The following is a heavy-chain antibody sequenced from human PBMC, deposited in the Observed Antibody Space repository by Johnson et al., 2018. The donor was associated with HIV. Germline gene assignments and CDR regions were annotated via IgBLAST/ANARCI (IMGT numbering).Heavy chain of an antibody. Sequence: QVQLVESGGGVVQPGRSLRLSCAASGFTFSSYAMHWVRQAPGKGLEWVAVISYDGSNKYYADSVKGRFTISRDNSKNTLYLQMNSLRAEDTAVYYCATYMEAYCSGGSCYSAAFDIWGQGTMVTVSS. CDR2: ISYDGSNK. D-gene: IGHD2-15*01. CDR1: GFTFSSYA. V-gene: IGHV3-30-3*01. J-gene: IGHJ3*02. CDR3: ATYMEAYCSGGSCYSAAFDI.